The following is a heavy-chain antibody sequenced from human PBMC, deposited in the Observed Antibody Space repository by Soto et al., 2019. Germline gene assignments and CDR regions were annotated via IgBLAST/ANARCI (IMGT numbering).Heavy chain of an antibody. CDR2: IYTSGGT. CDR1: GGSITGYY. CDR3: ARGFGSSWYYFDF. V-gene: IGHV4-4*07. J-gene: IGHJ4*02. Sequence: SETPSLTCTVSGGSITGYYWTWIRQPAGKGLEWIGRIYTSGGTDYNPSLKSRLTMSVDTSKNQFSLKLTSVTAADTAVYYCARGFGSSWYYFDFCGQGALVTVSS. D-gene: IGHD6-13*01.